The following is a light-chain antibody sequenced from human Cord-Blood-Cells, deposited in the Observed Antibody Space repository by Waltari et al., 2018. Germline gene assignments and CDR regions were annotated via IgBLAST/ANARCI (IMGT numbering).Light chain of an antibody. J-gene: IGLJ2*01. CDR1: KSGDKY. Sequence: SYELTQPPSVSVSPGQTASITCSGDKSGDKYACWYQQKPGQSPVLVIYQDSKRPSGIPELFSGSNSGNIATLTISGTQAMDEADYYCQAWDSSTVVFGGGTKLTVL. CDR2: QDS. CDR3: QAWDSSTVV. V-gene: IGLV3-1*01.